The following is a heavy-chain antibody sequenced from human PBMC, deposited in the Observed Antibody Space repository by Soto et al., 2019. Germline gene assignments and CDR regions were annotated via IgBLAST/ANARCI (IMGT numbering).Heavy chain of an antibody. J-gene: IGHJ4*02. CDR1: GGSISSYY. Sequence: QVQLQESGPGLVKPSETLSLTCTVSGGSISSYYWSWIRQPPGKGLEWIGYIYYSGSTKYNPSLKSRVTISVDTSKNPLYLTLSSVNAADTAVYYCARGRGDTAMAWYYWGQGTLVTVSS. CDR3: ARGRGDTAMAWYY. CDR2: IYYSGST. D-gene: IGHD5-18*01. V-gene: IGHV4-59*01.